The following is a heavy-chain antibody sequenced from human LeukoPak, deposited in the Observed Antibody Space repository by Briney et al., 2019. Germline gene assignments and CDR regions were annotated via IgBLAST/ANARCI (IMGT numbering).Heavy chain of an antibody. D-gene: IGHD5-18*01. CDR3: ARGSVDTAMVDY. CDR1: DGSISSYY. Sequence: SETLSLTCTVSDGSISSYYWSWIRQPAGKGLEWIGRIYTSGSTNYNPSLKSRVTMSVDTSKNQFSLKLSSVTAADTAVYYCARGSVDTAMVDYWGQGTLVTVSS. V-gene: IGHV4-4*07. CDR2: IYTSGST. J-gene: IGHJ4*02.